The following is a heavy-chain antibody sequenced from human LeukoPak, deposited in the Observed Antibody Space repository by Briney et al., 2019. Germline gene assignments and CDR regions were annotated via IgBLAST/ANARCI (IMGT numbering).Heavy chain of an antibody. CDR1: GYSISSGSW. CDR2: IYYSGDI. J-gene: IGHJ4*02. CDR3: ASVNVRGAPTRVDY. D-gene: IGHD3-10*02. V-gene: IGHV4-28*05. Sequence: SDTLSLTCAVSGYSISSGSWWGWIRQPPGKGLEWIGYIYYSGDIYYNPSLKSRVTMSVDTSKNQFSLKLSSVTAVDTAVHYCASVNVRGAPTRVDYWGQGTLVTVSS.